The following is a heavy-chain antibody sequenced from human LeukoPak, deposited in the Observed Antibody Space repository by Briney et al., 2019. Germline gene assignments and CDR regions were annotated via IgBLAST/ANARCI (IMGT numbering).Heavy chain of an antibody. CDR2: IYYSGST. CDR1: GGSISSYY. J-gene: IGHJ5*02. V-gene: IGHV4-59*01. CDR3: ARGWELANWFDP. Sequence: SETLSLTCTVSGGSISSYYWSWIWQPPGKGLEWIGYIYYSGSTNYNPSLKSRVTISVDTSKSQFSLKLSSVTAADTAVYYCARGWELANWFDPWGQGTLVTVSS. D-gene: IGHD1-1*01.